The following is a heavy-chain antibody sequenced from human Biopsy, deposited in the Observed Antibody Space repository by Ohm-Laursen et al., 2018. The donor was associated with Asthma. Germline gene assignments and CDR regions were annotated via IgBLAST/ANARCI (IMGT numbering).Heavy chain of an antibody. J-gene: IGHJ6*02. CDR1: GGYMRSGNYY. V-gene: IGHV4-39*01. D-gene: IGHD6-13*01. CDR3: VRGSSSWHHGPFHYYYGLDV. CDR2: IYYSGTT. Sequence: GTLSLTCSPSSGSGGYMRSGNYYWGWIRQPPGKGLEWIGSIYYSGTTYYNPSLEGRFTVSADTSKNQFSLKLTSVTAADTAVYYCVRGSSSWHHGPFHYYYGLDVWGQGTTATASS.